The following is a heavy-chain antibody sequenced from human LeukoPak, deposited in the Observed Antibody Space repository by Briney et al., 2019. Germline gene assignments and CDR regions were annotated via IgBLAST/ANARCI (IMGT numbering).Heavy chain of an antibody. CDR3: ARAGYCSGGSCYPKMRWFDP. D-gene: IGHD2-15*01. Sequence: GASVKVSCKASGYTLTSYDVNWVRQATGQGLEWMGWMNPNSGRTGYAQKFQGRVTITRNTSISTAYMELSSLRSEDTAVYYCARAGYCSGGSCYPKMRWFDPWGQGTLVTVSS. V-gene: IGHV1-8*01. J-gene: IGHJ5*02. CDR2: MNPNSGRT. CDR1: GYTLTSYD.